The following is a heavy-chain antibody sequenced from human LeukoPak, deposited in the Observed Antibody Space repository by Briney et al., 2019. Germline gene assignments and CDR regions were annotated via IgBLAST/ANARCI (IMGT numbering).Heavy chain of an antibody. J-gene: IGHJ4*02. CDR3: ARGSYGSGSSYPIGY. V-gene: IGHV4-59*01. CDR2: IYYSGGA. Sequence: SQTLSLTCTVSGGSISSYYWSWIRQPPGKGLEWIGYIYYSGGANYNPSLKSRVTISVDTSKNQFSLKLSSVTAADTAVYYCARGSYGSGSSYPIGYWGQGTLVTVSS. D-gene: IGHD3-10*01. CDR1: GGSISSYY.